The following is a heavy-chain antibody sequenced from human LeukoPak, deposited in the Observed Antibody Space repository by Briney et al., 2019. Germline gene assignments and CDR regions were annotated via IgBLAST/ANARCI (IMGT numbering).Heavy chain of an antibody. J-gene: IGHJ4*02. V-gene: IGHV3-23*01. Sequence: PGGSLRLSCAASGFTFSSYAMGWVRQAPGKGLEWVSAISGSGGSTYYADSVKGRFTISRDNSKNTLYLQMNSLRAEDTAVYYCAKGLRYFDWLLLGYFDYWGQGTLVTVSS. CDR2: ISGSGGST. CDR1: GFTFSSYA. D-gene: IGHD3-9*01. CDR3: AKGLRYFDWLLLGYFDY.